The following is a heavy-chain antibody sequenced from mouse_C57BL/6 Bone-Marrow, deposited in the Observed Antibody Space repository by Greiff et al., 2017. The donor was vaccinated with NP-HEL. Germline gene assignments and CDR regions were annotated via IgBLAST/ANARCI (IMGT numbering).Heavy chain of an antibody. J-gene: IGHJ3*01. D-gene: IGHD2-2*01. CDR1: GYTFTSYW. CDR3: ARSPYGYDERAWFAY. CDR2: IYPGSGST. Sequence: GQRKQIGAELVKPGASVKMSCKASGYTFTSYWITWVKQRPGQGLEWIGDIYPGSGSTNYNEKFKSKATLTVDTSSSTAYMQLSSLTSEDSAVYYCARSPYGYDERAWFAYWGQGTLVTVSA. V-gene: IGHV1-55*01.